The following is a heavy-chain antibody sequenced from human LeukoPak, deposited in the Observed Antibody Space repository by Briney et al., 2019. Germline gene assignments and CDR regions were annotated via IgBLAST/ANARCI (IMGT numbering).Heavy chain of an antibody. Sequence: ASVKVSCKASGYTFTVYHMHWVRQAPGQGLEWMGWMHPNTGATNYALKFQGRGTLTRDTSIRTAYMEFSSLRSDDTAVYYCVFGFSGPYWSAPFDYWGQGTLVTVSS. CDR3: VFGFSGPYWSAPFDY. V-gene: IGHV1-2*02. CDR2: MHPNTGAT. D-gene: IGHD1-26*01. CDR1: GYTFTVYH. J-gene: IGHJ4*02.